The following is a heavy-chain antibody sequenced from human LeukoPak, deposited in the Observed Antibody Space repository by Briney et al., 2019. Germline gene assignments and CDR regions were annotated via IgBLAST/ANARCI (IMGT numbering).Heavy chain of an antibody. CDR3: ARAMMVVANLRGVFDY. V-gene: IGHV3-23*01. CDR2: ISGSST. D-gene: IGHD3-22*01. Sequence: GGSLRLSCAASGFTFSSYWMSWVRQAPGKGLEWVSAISGSSTYYADSVKGRFTISRDNSQNTLYLQVNSLRAEDTAVYYCARAMMVVANLRGVFDYWGQGALVTVSS. J-gene: IGHJ4*02. CDR1: GFTFSSYW.